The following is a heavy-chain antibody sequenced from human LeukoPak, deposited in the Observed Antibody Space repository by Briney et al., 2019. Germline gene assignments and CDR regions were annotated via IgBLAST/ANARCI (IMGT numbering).Heavy chain of an antibody. V-gene: IGHV1-3*01. CDR3: ARPVMYSSGPFDY. CDR2: INAGNGNT. Sequence: GASVKVSCKTSGYTFTSYTIHWVRQAPGQRLEWMGWINAGNGNTNCSQKFQGRVTITRDTSASTAYMELSSLRSEDTAVYYCARPVMYSSGPFDYWGQGTLVTVSS. CDR1: GYTFTSYT. D-gene: IGHD6-19*01. J-gene: IGHJ4*02.